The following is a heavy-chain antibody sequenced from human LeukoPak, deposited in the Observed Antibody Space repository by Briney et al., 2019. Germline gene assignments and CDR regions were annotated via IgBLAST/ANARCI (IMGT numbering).Heavy chain of an antibody. CDR3: ARGGYCSSTSCYRGAFDI. CDR1: GFTVSSNY. Sequence: GGSLRLSCAASGFTVSSNYMSWVRQAPGKGLEWVSVIYSGGSTYYADSVKGRFTISRDNSKNTLYLQMNSLRAEDAAVYYCARGGYCSSTSCYRGAFDIWGQGTVVTVSS. CDR2: IYSGGST. D-gene: IGHD2-2*02. J-gene: IGHJ3*02. V-gene: IGHV3-66*02.